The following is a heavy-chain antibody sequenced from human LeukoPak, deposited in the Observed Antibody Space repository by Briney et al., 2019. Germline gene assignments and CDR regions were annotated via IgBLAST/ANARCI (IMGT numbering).Heavy chain of an antibody. V-gene: IGHV3-74*03. J-gene: IGHJ4*02. D-gene: IGHD1-14*01. CDR3: VRENNGIDY. CDR2: LNGDGRT. Sequence: QPGVSLRLSCAVSGFSISKYWMDWVRQAPGKGPVWVSHLNGDGRTTYADSVKGRFTISRDNAKNTPYLQMDSLRAEDTAVYYCVRENNGIDYWGQGTLVTVSS. CDR1: GFSISKYW.